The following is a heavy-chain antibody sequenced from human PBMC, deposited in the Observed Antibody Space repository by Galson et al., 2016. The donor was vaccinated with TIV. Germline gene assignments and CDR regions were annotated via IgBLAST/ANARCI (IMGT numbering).Heavy chain of an antibody. CDR3: ARVRDRGGYSYGDDAFDI. D-gene: IGHD5-18*01. CDR1: GFAVNSNY. J-gene: IGHJ3*02. CDR2: IYSDGHT. V-gene: IGHV3-53*01. Sequence: SLRLSCAASGFAVNSNYMSWVRQAPGKGLAWVSLIYSDGHTYYADSVKDRFTISRDNSKNTLFLQMNTLRAEDTAVYYCARVRDRGGYSYGDDAFDIWGQGTMVTVSS.